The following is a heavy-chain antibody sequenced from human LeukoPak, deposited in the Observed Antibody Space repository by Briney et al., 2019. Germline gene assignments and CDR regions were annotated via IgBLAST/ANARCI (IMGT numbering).Heavy chain of an antibody. CDR2: ISTASSYI. J-gene: IGHJ3*02. CDR1: GFTFKRYH. V-gene: IGHV3-21*01. D-gene: IGHD3-3*01. Sequence: GGSLRLSCAASGFTFKRYHMSWVRQAPGKGLEWVSSISTASSYIYYADSVKGRFTISRDNDKNSLYLQMNSLRVEDTAVYYCARVFRPSLTVFIIRGAFDIWGQGTMVTVSS. CDR3: ARVFRPSLTVFIIRGAFDI.